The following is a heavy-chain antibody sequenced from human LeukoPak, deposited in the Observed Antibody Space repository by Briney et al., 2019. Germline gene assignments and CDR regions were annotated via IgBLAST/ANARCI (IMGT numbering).Heavy chain of an antibody. CDR3: AKGIYDILTGYALAYYYGMDV. CDR1: GFTFSAYS. D-gene: IGHD3-9*01. CDR2: ISPSGSYI. V-gene: IGHV3-21*04. Sequence: PGGSLRLSCAASGFTFSAYSMNWVRQAPGKGLERVSSISPSGSYIYSADSVKGRFTISRDNAKNSLYLQMNSLRAEDTAVYYCAKGIYDILTGYALAYYYGMDVWGQGTTVTVSS. J-gene: IGHJ6*02.